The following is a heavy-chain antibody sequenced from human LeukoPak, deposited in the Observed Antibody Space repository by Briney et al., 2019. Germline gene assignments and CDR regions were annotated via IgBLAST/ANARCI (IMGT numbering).Heavy chain of an antibody. CDR3: ARAAAETGAFRDNWFDP. Sequence: PGGSLRLLCVASGFTFSRYDVHWVRQAPGKGLEWGAVTSDDGKKKIYADSVKGRFTISRDNSKNTLYLQMSSLRAEDTALYYCARAAAETGAFRDNWFDPWGQGTLVTVSS. CDR2: TSDDGKKK. J-gene: IGHJ5*02. V-gene: IGHV3-30*15. D-gene: IGHD6-13*01. CDR1: GFTFSRYD.